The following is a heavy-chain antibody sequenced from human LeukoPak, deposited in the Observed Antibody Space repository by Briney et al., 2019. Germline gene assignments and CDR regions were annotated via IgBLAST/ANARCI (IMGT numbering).Heavy chain of an antibody. J-gene: IGHJ3*02. D-gene: IGHD1-26*01. CDR1: GFIVSSNY. Sequence: GGSLRLSCAASGFIVSSNYMNWVRQAPGKGLERVSVIYSGGSTYYADSVKGRLTVFRHNSKNTLFLQMNSLRAEDTAVYYCAGIVGATDAFDIWGQGTMVTVSS. V-gene: IGHV3-53*04. CDR3: AGIVGATDAFDI. CDR2: IYSGGST.